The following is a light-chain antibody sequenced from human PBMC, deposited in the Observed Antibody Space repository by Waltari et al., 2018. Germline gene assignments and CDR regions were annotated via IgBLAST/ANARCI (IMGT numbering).Light chain of an antibody. Sequence: EIVLTQSPGTLSLSPGERATLSCRASQSVSRALAWYQQNPGQAPRLLIYGASNRATGIPDRVSGSGSGTDFSLIISRLEPEDFAVYYCQHYVSLPVTFGQGTKV. CDR2: GAS. CDR1: QSVSRA. CDR3: QHYVSLPVT. V-gene: IGKV3-20*01. J-gene: IGKJ1*01.